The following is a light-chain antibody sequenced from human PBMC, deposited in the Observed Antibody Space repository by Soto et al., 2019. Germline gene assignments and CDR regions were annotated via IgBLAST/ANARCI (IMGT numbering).Light chain of an antibody. Sequence: SALTQPASVSGSPGQSITISCTGTSSDIESYDFVSWYQQHPGNAPKLIIYGVINRPSGVSNRFSGSKSGSTASLTISGLQAEDEADYYCSSFTSSSTLRVFGGGTKLTVL. CDR1: SSDIESYDF. V-gene: IGLV2-14*01. CDR3: SSFTSSSTLRV. J-gene: IGLJ3*02. CDR2: GVI.